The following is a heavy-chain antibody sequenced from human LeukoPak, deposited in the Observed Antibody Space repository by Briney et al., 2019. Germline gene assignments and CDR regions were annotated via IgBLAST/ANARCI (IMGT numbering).Heavy chain of an antibody. D-gene: IGHD6-6*01. J-gene: IGHJ6*03. V-gene: IGHV1-69*13. CDR1: GGTFSSYA. Sequence: ASVKVSCKASGGTFSSYAISWVRQAPGQGLEWMGGIIPIFGTANYAQKFQGRVTITADESTSTAYMELSSLRSEDTAVYYCARARLAAPPLYYYYYYMDVWGKGTTVTVSS. CDR3: ARARLAAPPLYYYYYYMDV. CDR2: IIPIFGTA.